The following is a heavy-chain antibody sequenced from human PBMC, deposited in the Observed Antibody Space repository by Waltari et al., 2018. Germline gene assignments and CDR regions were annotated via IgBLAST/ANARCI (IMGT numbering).Heavy chain of an antibody. CDR2: FDPEDGET. D-gene: IGHD6-13*01. J-gene: IGHJ4*02. V-gene: IGHV1-24*01. Sequence: PGASVKVSCKVSGYTLTELSMHWVRQAPGKGLEWMGGFDPEDGETSYAQKFQGRVTMTEDTSTDTAYMELSSLRSEDTAVYYCATWGSSRRFFDYWGQGTLVTVSS. CDR1: GYTLTELS. CDR3: ATWGSSRRFFDY.